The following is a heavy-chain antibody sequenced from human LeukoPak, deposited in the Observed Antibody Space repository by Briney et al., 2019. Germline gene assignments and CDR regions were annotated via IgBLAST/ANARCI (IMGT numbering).Heavy chain of an antibody. D-gene: IGHD5-24*01. V-gene: IGHV1-69*05. CDR1: GGTFSSYA. CDR2: IIPIFGTA. Sequence: SVKVSRKASGGTFSSYAISWVRQAPGQGLEWMGGIIPIFGTANYAQKFQGRVTITTDESTSTAYMELSSLRSEDTAVYYCARDAGWLQNDAFDIWGQGTMVTVSS. CDR3: ARDAGWLQNDAFDI. J-gene: IGHJ3*02.